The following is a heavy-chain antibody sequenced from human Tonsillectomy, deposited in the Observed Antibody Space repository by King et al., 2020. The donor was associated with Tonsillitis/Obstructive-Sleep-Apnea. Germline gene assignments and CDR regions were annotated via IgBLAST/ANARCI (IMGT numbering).Heavy chain of an antibody. CDR3: ARGGTMVQGVIEYITSDALDM. V-gene: IGHV1-46*01. Sequence: VQLVESGAEVKKPGASVKVSCTASGYTFTSYYMHWVRQAPGQGLEWMGIINPSGGSTSYAQKFQGRVTMTRDTSTSTVYMELSSLRSEDTAVYYCARGGTMVQGVIEYITSDALDMWGQGTMVTVSS. CDR1: GYTFTSYY. D-gene: IGHD3-10*01. CDR2: INPSGGST. J-gene: IGHJ3*02.